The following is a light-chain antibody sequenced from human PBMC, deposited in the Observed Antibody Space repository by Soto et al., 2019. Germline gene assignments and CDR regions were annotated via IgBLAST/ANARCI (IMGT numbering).Light chain of an antibody. V-gene: IGLV2-11*01. Sequence: QSALTQPRSVSGSPGQSVTISCTGTSSDVGGYNYVSWYQQHPGKAPKLMIYDVSKRPSGVPDRFSGSKSGNTASLTISGLQAEDEADYYCSSYTTGSLVVFGGGTKLTVL. J-gene: IGLJ2*01. CDR1: SSDVGGYNY. CDR3: SSYTTGSLVV. CDR2: DVS.